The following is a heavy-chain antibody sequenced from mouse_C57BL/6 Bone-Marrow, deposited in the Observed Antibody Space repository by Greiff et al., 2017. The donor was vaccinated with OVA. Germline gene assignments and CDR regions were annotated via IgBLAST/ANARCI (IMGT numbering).Heavy chain of an antibody. J-gene: IGHJ3*01. CDR2: INPGSGGT. CDR3: ARGYYGSSYAWFAY. Sequence: VQLQQSGAELVRPGTSVKVSCKASGYAFTNYLIEWVKQRPGQGLEWIGVINPGSGGTNYNEKFKGKATLTADKSSSTAYMQLSSLTSEDSAVYFGARGYYGSSYAWFAYWGQGTLVTVSA. D-gene: IGHD1-1*01. CDR1: GYAFTNYL. V-gene: IGHV1-54*01.